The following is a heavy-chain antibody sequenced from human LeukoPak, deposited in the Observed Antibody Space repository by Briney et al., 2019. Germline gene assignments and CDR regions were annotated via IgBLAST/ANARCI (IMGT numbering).Heavy chain of an antibody. Sequence: ASVKVSCKASGGTFSSYAISWVRQAPGQGLEWMGRIIPILGIANYAQRFQGRVTITADKSTSTAYMELSSLRSEDTAVYYCARDQYGDYSNWFDPWGQGTLVTVSS. D-gene: IGHD4-17*01. CDR1: GGTFSSYA. CDR2: IIPILGIA. J-gene: IGHJ5*02. V-gene: IGHV1-69*04. CDR3: ARDQYGDYSNWFDP.